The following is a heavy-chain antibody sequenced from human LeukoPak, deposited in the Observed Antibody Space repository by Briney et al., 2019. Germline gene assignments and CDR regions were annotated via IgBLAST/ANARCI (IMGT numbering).Heavy chain of an antibody. Sequence: SETLSLTCTVSGGSISYSSYYWGWIRQPPGKGLEWIGSIYYTGSSYYNPPLKSRVTISVDTSKNQFSLKLRSVTAADTAVYYCARDCSGGSCFSGPFEYWGQGTLVTVSS. V-gene: IGHV4-39*02. D-gene: IGHD2-15*01. CDR2: IYYTGSS. CDR3: ARDCSGGSCFSGPFEY. CDR1: GGSISYSSYY. J-gene: IGHJ4*02.